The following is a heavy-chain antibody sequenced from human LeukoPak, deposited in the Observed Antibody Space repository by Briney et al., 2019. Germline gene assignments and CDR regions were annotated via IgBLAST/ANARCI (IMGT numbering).Heavy chain of an antibody. J-gene: IGHJ3*02. Sequence: SETLSLTCTVSNGSISTYYWSWIRQPPGKGLEWIGYIYYSGSTNYNPSLKSRVTISVDTSKNQFSLNLTSVTAEDTAVYYCARDRIQERIVGATDAFDIWGQGTMVTVSS. CDR2: IYYSGST. D-gene: IGHD1-26*01. CDR1: NGSISTYY. V-gene: IGHV4-59*12. CDR3: ARDRIQERIVGATDAFDI.